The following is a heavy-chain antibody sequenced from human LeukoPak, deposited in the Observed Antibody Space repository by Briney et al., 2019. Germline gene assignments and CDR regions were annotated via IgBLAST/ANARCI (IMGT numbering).Heavy chain of an antibody. D-gene: IGHD2-8*02. Sequence: GGSLRLSCAASGFTFSTFAMIWVRQPPGEGLEWVPSIFPSGGEIHYADSVRGRFTISRDNSKSTLSLQMNSLRAEDTAIYYCATYRQVLLPFESWGQGTLVTVSS. CDR3: ATYRQVLLPFES. CDR2: IFPSGGEI. V-gene: IGHV3-23*01. CDR1: GFTFSTFA. J-gene: IGHJ4*02.